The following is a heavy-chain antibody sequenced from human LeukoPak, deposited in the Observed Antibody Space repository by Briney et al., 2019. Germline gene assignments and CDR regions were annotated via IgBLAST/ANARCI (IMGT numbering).Heavy chain of an antibody. CDR2: ISGSGGST. Sequence: PGGSLRLSCAASGVTFSSYAMSWVRQAPGKGLEWVSAISGSGGSTYYADSVKGRFTISRDNSKNTLYLQMNSLRAEDTAVYYCAKATYCSSTSCYGYRWFDPWGQGTLVTVSS. V-gene: IGHV3-23*01. D-gene: IGHD2-2*01. J-gene: IGHJ5*02. CDR1: GVTFSSYA. CDR3: AKATYCSSTSCYGYRWFDP.